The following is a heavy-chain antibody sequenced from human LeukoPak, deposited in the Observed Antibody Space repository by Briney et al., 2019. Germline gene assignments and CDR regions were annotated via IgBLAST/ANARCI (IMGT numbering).Heavy chain of an antibody. J-gene: IGHJ4*02. CDR1: GYTFTSYY. D-gene: IGHD3-16*02. Sequence: GASVKVSCMASGYTFTSYYIHWVRQAPGQGLEWMGIIRPSGGRASYPQNFQGRVTMTMDTSASTVHMELSSLTSEDTAMYYCAREPPESFRFDYWGQGAPVTVSS. CDR3: AREPPESFRFDY. CDR2: IRPSGGRA. V-gene: IGHV1-46*01.